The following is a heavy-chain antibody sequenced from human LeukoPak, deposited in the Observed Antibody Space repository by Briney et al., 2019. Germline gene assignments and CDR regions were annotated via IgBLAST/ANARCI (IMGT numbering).Heavy chain of an antibody. J-gene: IGHJ4*02. D-gene: IGHD5-18*01. V-gene: IGHV4-39*01. CDR2: IYYSGST. CDR1: GGSISSSNYS. CDR3: ASRGYTYGPLD. Sequence: PSETLSLTCTVSGGSISSSNYSWGWIRQPPGKGLEWIGSIYYSGSTYYNASLKSRVTISVDTSKKQFSLTLTSVTAADTAVYYCASRGYTYGPLDWGQGTLVSVSS.